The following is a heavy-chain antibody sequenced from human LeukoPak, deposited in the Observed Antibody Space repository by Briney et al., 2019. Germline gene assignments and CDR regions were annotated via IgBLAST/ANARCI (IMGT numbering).Heavy chain of an antibody. CDR3: AKEAMVVTLDY. D-gene: IGHD4-23*01. CDR2: IWYDGSNK. V-gene: IGHV3-33*06. Sequence: GGSLRLSCAASGFTFSSYGMHWVRQAPGKGLEWVAVIWYDGSNKYYADSVKGRFTISRDNSKNTLYLQMNSLRAEDTAVYYCAKEAMVVTLDYWGQGTLATVSS. J-gene: IGHJ4*02. CDR1: GFTFSSYG.